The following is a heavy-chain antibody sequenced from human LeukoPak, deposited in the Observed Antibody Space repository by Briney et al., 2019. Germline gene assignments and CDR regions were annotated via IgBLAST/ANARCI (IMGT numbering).Heavy chain of an antibody. V-gene: IGHV4-39*01. CDR3: ARQDPLVATSQAIDY. CDR2: VYHSGST. CDR1: GGSISSSSYY. D-gene: IGHD2-2*01. J-gene: IGHJ4*02. Sequence: SETLSLPCTVSGGSISSSSYYWGWIRQPPGKGLEWIGSVYHSGSTYYNPSLKSRVTISVDTSKNQFSLKLSSVTAADTAVYYCARQDPLVATSQAIDYWGQGTLVTVSS.